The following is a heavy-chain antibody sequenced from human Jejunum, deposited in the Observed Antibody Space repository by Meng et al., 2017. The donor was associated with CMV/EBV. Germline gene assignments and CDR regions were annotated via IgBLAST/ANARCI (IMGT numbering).Heavy chain of an antibody. Sequence: VELVASGAELKKPGASVRVSGEASGFIFTSYAISWVRQAPGQGLQYMGWISAYNGNTNYAQELQGRVTMTTDTSTSTAYMELRSLRFDDTAVYYCARFYCSSTSCPHVLFDYWGQGTLVTVSS. CDR3: ARFYCSSTSCPHVLFDY. J-gene: IGHJ4*02. D-gene: IGHD2-2*01. CDR1: GFIFTSYA. V-gene: IGHV1-18*01. CDR2: ISAYNGNT.